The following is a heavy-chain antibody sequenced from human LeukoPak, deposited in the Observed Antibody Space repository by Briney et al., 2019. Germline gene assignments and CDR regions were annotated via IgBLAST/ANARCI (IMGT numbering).Heavy chain of an antibody. CDR1: GSSIRSYY. Sequence: SETLTLTCTVCGSSIRSYYWSWIRQPPGKGLDGIGYIYYSGSTNYNPSLKSRVNISVDTSKNQFSLKLSSVTAADTAVYYCARYIAVAGTVDYWGQGTLVTVSS. V-gene: IGHV4-59*01. CDR3: ARYIAVAGTVDY. CDR2: IYYSGST. J-gene: IGHJ4*02. D-gene: IGHD6-19*01.